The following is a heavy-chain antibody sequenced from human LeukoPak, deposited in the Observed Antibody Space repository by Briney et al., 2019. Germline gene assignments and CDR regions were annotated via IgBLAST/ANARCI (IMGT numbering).Heavy chain of an antibody. CDR1: GFIFSDYY. V-gene: IGHV4-38-2*01. D-gene: IGHD1-26*01. J-gene: IGHJ3*02. CDR3: ARGRMGARAFDI. CDR2: ISYSGST. Sequence: GSLRLSCAASGFIFSDYYMSWIRQAPGKGLEWLGSISYSGSTYYNPSPKGRVTISADTSKNQFSLNLNSVTAADTAVYYCARGRMGARAFDIWGQGTMVTVSS.